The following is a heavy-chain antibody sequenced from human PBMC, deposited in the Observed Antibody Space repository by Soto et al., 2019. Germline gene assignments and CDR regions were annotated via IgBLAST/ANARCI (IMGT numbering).Heavy chain of an antibody. D-gene: IGHD3-22*01. V-gene: IGHV1-3*01. J-gene: IGHJ4*02. CDR1: GYPFTSYA. CDR2: INAGNGNT. Sequence: ASLKVSCTASGYPFTSYAMHWVRQAPGQRLEWMGWINAGNGNTKYSQKFQGRVTITRDTSASTAYMELRSLRPEDTAVYYCAFDSSGYSGYDYWGQGALVTVSS. CDR3: AFDSSGYSGYDY.